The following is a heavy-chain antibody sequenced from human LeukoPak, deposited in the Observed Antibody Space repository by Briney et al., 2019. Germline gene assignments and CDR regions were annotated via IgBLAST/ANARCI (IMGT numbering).Heavy chain of an antibody. V-gene: IGHV3-9*01. J-gene: IGHJ4*02. CDR3: AKYSYGSGSYSCGY. CDR2: ISWNSGSI. D-gene: IGHD3-10*01. Sequence: GGSLRLSCAASGFTFDDYAMHWVRQAPGKGLEWVSGISWNSGSIGYADSVKGRFTISIDNAKNSLYLQMNSLRAEDTAVYYCAKYSYGSGSYSCGYLGRGGLVSVSS. CDR1: GFTFDDYA.